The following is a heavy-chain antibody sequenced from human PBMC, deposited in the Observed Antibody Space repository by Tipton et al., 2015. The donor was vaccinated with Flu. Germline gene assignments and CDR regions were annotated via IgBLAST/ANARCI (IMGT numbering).Heavy chain of an antibody. J-gene: IGHJ4*02. Sequence: TLSLTCTVSGGSISSSSHYWGWIRQAPGRGLEWVGSLYYTGYPYYTSSLKSRLAMSLDTSKKQFSLRLSSVTAADAAVYYCARGSGSGTLMIFDLWGQGMLVTVS. CDR1: GGSISSSSHY. D-gene: IGHD3-10*01. V-gene: IGHV4-39*07. CDR3: ARGSGSGTLMIFDL. CDR2: LYYTGYP.